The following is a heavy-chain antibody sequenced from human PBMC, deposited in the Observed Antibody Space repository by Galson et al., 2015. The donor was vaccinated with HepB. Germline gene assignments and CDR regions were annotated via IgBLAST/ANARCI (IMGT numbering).Heavy chain of an antibody. D-gene: IGHD3-10*01. Sequence: SLRFSCAASGFAFNRYGMHWVRQAPGKGLEWLAVISYEGNQKYYSESAKGRFTISRDNSRNTVYLQMSSLRIEDTAVYYCAKDGYYYGSGYFQMDYWGQGTLVTVSS. CDR1: GFAFNRYG. CDR3: AKDGYYYGSGYFQMDY. J-gene: IGHJ4*02. V-gene: IGHV3-30*18. CDR2: ISYEGNQK.